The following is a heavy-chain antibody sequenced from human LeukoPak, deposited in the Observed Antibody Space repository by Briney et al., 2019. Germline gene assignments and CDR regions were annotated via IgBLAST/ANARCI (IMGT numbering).Heavy chain of an antibody. J-gene: IGHJ4*02. Sequence: SETLSLTCAVSGGSISSGGYSWSWIRQPPGKGLEWIGYIYHSGSTYYNPSLKSRVTISVDRSKNQFSLKLSSVTAADTAVYYCARVVRHDYVWGTRPYWGQGTLVTVSS. V-gene: IGHV4-30-2*01. CDR2: IYHSGST. CDR3: ARVVRHDYVWGTRPY. D-gene: IGHD3-16*01. CDR1: GGSISSGGYS.